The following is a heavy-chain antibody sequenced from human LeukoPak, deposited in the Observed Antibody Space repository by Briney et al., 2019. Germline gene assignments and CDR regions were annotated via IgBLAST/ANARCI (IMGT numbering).Heavy chain of an antibody. CDR3: AREELTAADY. CDR1: GFTYSTYW. V-gene: IGHV3-74*01. D-gene: IGHD2-21*02. Sequence: GGSLRLSCAASGFTYSTYWMHWVRQGPGKGLVWVARINSDGSSATYADSVKGRFTISRDNAKDTLYLQMNSLRPEDTAVYYCAREELTAADYWGQGTLVTVSS. CDR2: INSDGSSA. J-gene: IGHJ4*02.